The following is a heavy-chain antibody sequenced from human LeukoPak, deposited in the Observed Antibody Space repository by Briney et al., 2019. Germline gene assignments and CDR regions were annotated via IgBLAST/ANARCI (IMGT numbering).Heavy chain of an antibody. J-gene: IGHJ5*02. CDR1: GFTFSSYA. D-gene: IGHD3-10*01. CDR3: AKDRVRGVIIYLEWFDP. Sequence: GRSLRLSCAASGFTFSSYAMHWVRQAPGKGLEGVAVISYDGSNKFYADSVKGRFTISRDNSKNTLYLQMNSLRAEDTAVYYCAKDRVRGVIIYLEWFDPWGQGTLVTVSS. V-gene: IGHV3-30*18. CDR2: ISYDGSNK.